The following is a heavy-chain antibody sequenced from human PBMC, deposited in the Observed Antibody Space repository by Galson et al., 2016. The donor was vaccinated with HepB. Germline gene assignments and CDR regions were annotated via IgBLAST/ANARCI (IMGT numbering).Heavy chain of an antibody. J-gene: IGHJ3*02. D-gene: IGHD2-2*02. CDR1: GFTFSDFG. Sequence: SLRLSCAASGFTFSDFGMHWVRQAPGKGLEWVALIWYDGSNKHYADSVKGRFTISRDNSKNTLYLQMNSLTAEDTAVYYCARGRTTSRNSAFDIWGQGTMVTVSS. CDR3: ARGRTTSRNSAFDI. V-gene: IGHV3-33*01. CDR2: IWYDGSNK.